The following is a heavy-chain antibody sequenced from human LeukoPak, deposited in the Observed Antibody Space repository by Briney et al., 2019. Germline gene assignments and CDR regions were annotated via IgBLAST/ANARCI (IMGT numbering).Heavy chain of an antibody. CDR1: GGSFSGYY. CDR3: VRRIPIAAAGADV. J-gene: IGHJ6*04. V-gene: IGHV4-34*01. Sequence: SSETLSLTCAVYGGSFSGYYWSWIRQPPGKGLEWIGEINHSGSTNYNPSLKSRVTISVDTSKNQFSLKLRSVTAADTAVYYCVRRIPIAAAGADVWGKGTTVTVSS. D-gene: IGHD6-13*01. CDR2: INHSGST.